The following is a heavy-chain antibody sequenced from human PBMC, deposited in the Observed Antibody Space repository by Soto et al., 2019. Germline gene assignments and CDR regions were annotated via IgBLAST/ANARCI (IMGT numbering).Heavy chain of an antibody. CDR2: ISSSSSYT. J-gene: IGHJ4*02. Sequence: GGSLRLSCAASGFTFSDYYMSWIRQAPGKGLEWVSYISSSSSYTNYADSVKGRFTISRDNAKNSLYLQMNSLRAEDTAVYYCARTYCSGGSCHMGYFDYWGQGTPVTVSS. V-gene: IGHV3-11*06. D-gene: IGHD2-15*01. CDR1: GFTFSDYY. CDR3: ARTYCSGGSCHMGYFDY.